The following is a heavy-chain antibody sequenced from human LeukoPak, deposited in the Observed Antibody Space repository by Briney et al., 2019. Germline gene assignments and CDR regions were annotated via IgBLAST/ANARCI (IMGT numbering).Heavy chain of an antibody. D-gene: IGHD6-6*01. V-gene: IGHV1-69*04. J-gene: IGHJ4*02. CDR2: IIPVRGTP. Sequence: GSSVKVSCKASGGTFSSYAINWVRQAPGQGLEWMGRIIPVRGTPNYAQKFQGRVTITADSSTTTAYMELSSLSSEDSGMYYCAIPQYTGHSFGPPGYWGQGTLITVSS. CDR1: GGTFSSYA. CDR3: AIPQYTGHSFGPPGY.